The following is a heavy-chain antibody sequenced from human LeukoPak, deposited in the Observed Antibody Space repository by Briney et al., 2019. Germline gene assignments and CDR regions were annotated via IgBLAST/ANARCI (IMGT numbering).Heavy chain of an antibody. Sequence: GGSLRLSCAASGFTFSIYSINWVRQAPGKGLEWVSSISSSSSYIYYADSVKGRFTISRDNAKNSLYLQMNSLRAEDTAVYYCATIGPARRGLGDYWGQGTLVTVSS. J-gene: IGHJ4*02. V-gene: IGHV3-21*01. CDR3: ATIGPARRGLGDY. CDR2: ISSSSSYI. CDR1: GFTFSIYS. D-gene: IGHD6-6*01.